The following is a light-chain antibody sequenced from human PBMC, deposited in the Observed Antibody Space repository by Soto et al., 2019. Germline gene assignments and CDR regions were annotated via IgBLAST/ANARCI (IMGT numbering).Light chain of an antibody. CDR1: SSDVGGYNY. Sequence: QSVLTQPRSVSGSPGQSVAISCTGTSSDVGGYNYVSWYQQHPGKAPKLIIYDVTKRPSGVPDRFSGSSSGNTASLTISGLQAEDEADYFCCSYAGSYSYVFGTWTKVTVL. J-gene: IGLJ1*01. CDR3: CSYAGSYSYV. V-gene: IGLV2-11*01. CDR2: DVT.